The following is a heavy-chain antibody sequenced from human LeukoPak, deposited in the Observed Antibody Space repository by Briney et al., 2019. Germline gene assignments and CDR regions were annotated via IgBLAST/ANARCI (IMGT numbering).Heavy chain of an antibody. D-gene: IGHD2-21*02. J-gene: IGHJ4*02. CDR3: AVEAVTMYYIDY. CDR2: IYTGGGT. Sequence: SETLSLTCTVSGGSVRSYYWSWIRQPAGKGLEWIGRIYTGGGTNYNPSLQSRVTMSVDMSKNQFSLNLTSVTAADTAVYFCAVEAVTMYYIDYWGQGTLVTVSS. V-gene: IGHV4-4*07. CDR1: GGSVRSYY.